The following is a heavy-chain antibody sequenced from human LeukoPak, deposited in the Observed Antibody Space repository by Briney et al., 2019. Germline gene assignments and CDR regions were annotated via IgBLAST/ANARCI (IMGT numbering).Heavy chain of an antibody. CDR2: IYPGTSDT. J-gene: IGHJ4*02. CDR1: GYSFTNYW. CDR3: ARRGYDSRGYHFYFDY. Sequence: GESLKISCKASGYSFTNYWIGWVRQMPGKSLEWMGIIYPGTSDTKYSPSLQGQVTVSADKSISTAYLQWSSLKASDTAMYYCARRGYDSRGYHFYFDYWGQGTLVTVSS. V-gene: IGHV5-51*01. D-gene: IGHD3-22*01.